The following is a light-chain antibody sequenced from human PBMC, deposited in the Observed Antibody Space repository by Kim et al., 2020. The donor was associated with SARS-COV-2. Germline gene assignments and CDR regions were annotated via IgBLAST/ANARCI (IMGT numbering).Light chain of an antibody. Sequence: SPGERATLSCRASQSISSTLAWYQQKPGQAPRLLIYGASTRATGVPARFSGSGFGTEFTLSISSLQSEDFALYFCQQYNDWPPWTFGQGTKVDIK. CDR2: GAS. CDR3: QQYNDWPPWT. CDR1: QSISST. V-gene: IGKV3-15*01. J-gene: IGKJ1*01.